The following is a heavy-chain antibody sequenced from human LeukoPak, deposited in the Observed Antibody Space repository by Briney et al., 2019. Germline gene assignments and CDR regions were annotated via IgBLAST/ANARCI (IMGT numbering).Heavy chain of an antibody. Sequence: GGSLRLSCVATGLAFQNYWMTWVRQAPGKGLEWVSSISSSSSYIYYADSVKGRFTISGDNAKNSLYLQMNSLRAEDTAVYYCARDGTYGDPGYGIWGQGTLVTVSS. CDR2: ISSSSSYI. V-gene: IGHV3-21*01. CDR3: ARDGTYGDPGYGI. J-gene: IGHJ3*02. D-gene: IGHD4-17*01. CDR1: GLAFQNYW.